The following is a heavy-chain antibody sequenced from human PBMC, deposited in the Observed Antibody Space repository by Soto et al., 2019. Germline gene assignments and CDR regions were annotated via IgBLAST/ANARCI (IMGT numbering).Heavy chain of an antibody. D-gene: IGHD5-12*01. CDR2: INTDGSMT. CDR3: AREVDFGFDY. V-gene: IGHV3-74*01. Sequence: PGGSLRLSCAASGFIFSNYWMYWVRQAPGKGLVWVSRINTDGSMTNYADSVKGRFTISRDNAKNSLYLQMNSLRADDTAVYYCAREVDFGFDYWGQGTPVTVSS. J-gene: IGHJ4*02. CDR1: GFIFSNYW.